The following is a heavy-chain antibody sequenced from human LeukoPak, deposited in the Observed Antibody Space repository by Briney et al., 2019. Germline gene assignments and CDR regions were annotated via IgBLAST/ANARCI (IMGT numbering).Heavy chain of an antibody. CDR2: ISDNGGDT. D-gene: IGHD3-10*01. CDR3: AKGRDIMFRGLIISPFDS. CDR1: GFTFSSYA. Sequence: GGSLRLSCAASGFTFSSYAMNWVRQAPGKGLEWVSGISDNGGDTYYAESVKGRFTISRDTSKNTLYLQMNTLRAEDTAVYYCAKGRDIMFRGLIISPFDSWGRGTLVTVSS. J-gene: IGHJ4*02. V-gene: IGHV3-23*01.